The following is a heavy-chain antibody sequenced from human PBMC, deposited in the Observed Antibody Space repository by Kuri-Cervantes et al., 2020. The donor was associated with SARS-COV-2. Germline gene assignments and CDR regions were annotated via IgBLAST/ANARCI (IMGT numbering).Heavy chain of an antibody. CDR3: TTGPDRYYYDSSGFDY. Sequence: GESLKISCEVSGFPFSASAIHWVRQASGKGLEWVGRVRGKANNYATAYAASVKGGFTISRDDSKNTAYLQMNSLKTEDTAVYYCTTGPDRYYYDSSGFDYWGQGTLVTVSS. CDR2: VRGKANNYAT. V-gene: IGHV3-73*01. D-gene: IGHD3-22*01. CDR1: GFPFSASA. J-gene: IGHJ4*02.